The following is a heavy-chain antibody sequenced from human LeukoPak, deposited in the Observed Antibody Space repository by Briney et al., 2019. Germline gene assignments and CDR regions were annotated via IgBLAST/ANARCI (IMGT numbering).Heavy chain of an antibody. V-gene: IGHV4-34*01. Sequence: SETLSLTCAVYGGSFSGYYWSWIRQPPGKGLEWIGEINHSGSTNYNPSLKSRVTISVDTSKNQFSLKLSSVTAADTAVYYCARGMRVWGGYRPPFDYWGQGTLVTVSS. CDR3: ARGMRVWGGYRPPFDY. J-gene: IGHJ4*02. CDR1: GGSFSGYY. CDR2: INHSGST. D-gene: IGHD3-16*02.